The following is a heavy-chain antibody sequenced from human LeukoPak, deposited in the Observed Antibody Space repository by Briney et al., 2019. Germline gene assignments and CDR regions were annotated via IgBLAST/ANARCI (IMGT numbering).Heavy chain of an antibody. CDR3: ARETLMGYNHYYFDY. CDR2: IYYSGST. D-gene: IGHD1-14*01. CDR1: GGSISSYY. Sequence: SETLSLTCTVSGGSISSYYWSWIRQPPGKGLEWIRYIYYSGSTNYNPSLKSRVTISVDTSKNQFSLKLSSVTAADTAVYYCARETLMGYNHYYFDYWGQGTLVTVSS. V-gene: IGHV4-59*01. J-gene: IGHJ4*02.